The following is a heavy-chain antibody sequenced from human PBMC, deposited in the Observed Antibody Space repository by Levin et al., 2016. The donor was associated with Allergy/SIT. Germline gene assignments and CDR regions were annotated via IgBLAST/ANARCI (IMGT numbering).Heavy chain of an antibody. J-gene: IGHJ4*02. Sequence: GESLKISCAASGFPFSNYWMHWVRQVPGKGLEWVSRINKDGRTTNYADSVKGRFTISRDNARNALYLQMNSLRAEDTAVYYCAREDSSSSFQQEFDYWGQGTLVTVSS. V-gene: IGHV3-74*01. CDR3: AREDSSSSFQQEFDY. CDR1: GFPFSNYW. D-gene: IGHD3-22*01. CDR2: INKDGRTT.